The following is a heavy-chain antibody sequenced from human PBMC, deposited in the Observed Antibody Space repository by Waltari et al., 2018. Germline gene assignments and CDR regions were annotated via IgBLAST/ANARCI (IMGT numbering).Heavy chain of an antibody. Sequence: QVQLVQSGAEVKKPGASVKVSCKASGYTFTGYSMHWVRPAPGKGLEWMGRINPNSGGTNYAQKFQGRVTMTRDTSISTAYMELSRLRSDDTAVYYCARESNTIFGVVIGMDVWGQGTTVTVSS. J-gene: IGHJ6*02. CDR3: ARESNTIFGVVIGMDV. V-gene: IGHV1-2*06. D-gene: IGHD3-3*01. CDR1: GYTFTGYS. CDR2: INPNSGGT.